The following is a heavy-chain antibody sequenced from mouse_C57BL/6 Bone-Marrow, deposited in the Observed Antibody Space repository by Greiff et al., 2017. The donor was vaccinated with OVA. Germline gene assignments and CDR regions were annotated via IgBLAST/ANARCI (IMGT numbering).Heavy chain of an antibody. D-gene: IGHD1-1*01. CDR1: GYTFTSYW. V-gene: IGHV1-72*01. CDR2: IDPNSGGT. Sequence: VQLKEPGAELVKPGASVKLSCKASGYTFTSYWMHWVKQRPGRGLEWIGRIDPNSGGTKYNEKFKSKATLTVDKPSSTAYMQLSSLTSEDSAVYDCARGGYYGYYYAMDYWGQGTSVTVSS. J-gene: IGHJ4*01. CDR3: ARGGYYGYYYAMDY.